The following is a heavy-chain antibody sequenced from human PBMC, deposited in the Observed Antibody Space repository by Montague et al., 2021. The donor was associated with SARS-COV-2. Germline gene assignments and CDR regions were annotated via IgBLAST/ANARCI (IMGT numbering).Heavy chain of an antibody. CDR3: ARHPWHITLFGVVTRYGMDV. Sequence: TLSLTCAVYGGSLSGYYWAWIRQTPAKGLEWIGEINHSGSTHYNPSLKSRLTISVDTSKKQFSLKLNSMTAPDTAVYYCARHPWHITLFGVVTRYGMDVWGQGTTVTVSS. J-gene: IGHJ6*02. V-gene: IGHV4-34*01. CDR2: INHSGST. D-gene: IGHD3-3*01. CDR1: GGSLSGYY.